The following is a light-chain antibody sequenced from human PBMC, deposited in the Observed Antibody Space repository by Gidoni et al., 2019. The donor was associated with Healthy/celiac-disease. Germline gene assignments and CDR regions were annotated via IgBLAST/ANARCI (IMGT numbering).Light chain of an antibody. Sequence: QSARTQPASVSGSPGQSTTLSCTGTSSDVGGYNYVPWYQQHPGKAPKLMIYDVSNRPSGVSNRFSGSKSGNTASLTISGLQAEDEADYYCSSYTSSSTLGVFGGGTKLTVL. V-gene: IGLV2-14*03. CDR1: SSDVGGYNY. CDR3: SSYTSSSTLGV. J-gene: IGLJ2*01. CDR2: DVS.